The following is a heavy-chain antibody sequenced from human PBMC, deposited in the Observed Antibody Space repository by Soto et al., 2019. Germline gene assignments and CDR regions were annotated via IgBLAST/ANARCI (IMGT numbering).Heavy chain of an antibody. Sequence: EVQLVEFGGGVVQRGGSLRLSCEVSGLTVSTTYMSWVRQAPGEGLEWVSSIYSGDSPYYADSVRGRFTISRHSSNNTLFVHRHRLRPEDTAISCCARRRRHYGDLDYWGQGTLVTVAS. CDR2: IYSGDSP. CDR1: GLTVSTTY. CDR3: ARRRRHYGDLDY. J-gene: IGHJ4*02. D-gene: IGHD4-17*01. V-gene: IGHV3-53*04.